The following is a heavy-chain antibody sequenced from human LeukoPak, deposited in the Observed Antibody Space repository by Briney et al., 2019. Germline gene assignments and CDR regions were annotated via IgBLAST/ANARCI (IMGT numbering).Heavy chain of an antibody. CDR2: IYYSGST. J-gene: IGHJ4*02. V-gene: IGHV4-30-4*08. D-gene: IGHD4-17*01. CDR1: GVSISSGDYY. CDR3: ARVGEWTTVDY. Sequence: SETLSLTCTVSGVSISSGDYYWSWIRQPPGKGLEWIGYIYYSGSTYYNPSLKSRVTISVDTSKNQFSLKLSSMTAADTAVYYCARVGEWTTVDYWGQGTLVTVSS.